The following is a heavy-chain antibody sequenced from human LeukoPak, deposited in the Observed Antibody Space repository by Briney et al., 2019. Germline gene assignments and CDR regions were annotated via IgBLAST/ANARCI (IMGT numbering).Heavy chain of an antibody. CDR1: GGPFSGYY. Sequence: SETLSLTCAVYGGPFSGYYWSWIRQPPGKGLEWIGEINHSGSTNYNPSLKSRVTISVDTSKNQFSLKLSSVTAADTAVYYCARLLYNSGSYYRSANAFDYWGQGTLVTVSS. J-gene: IGHJ4*02. CDR3: ARLLYNSGSYYRSANAFDY. V-gene: IGHV4-34*01. CDR2: INHSGST. D-gene: IGHD3-10*01.